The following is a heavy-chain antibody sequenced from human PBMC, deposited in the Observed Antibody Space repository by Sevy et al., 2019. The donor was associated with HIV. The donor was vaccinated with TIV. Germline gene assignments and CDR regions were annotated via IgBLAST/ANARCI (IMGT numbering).Heavy chain of an antibody. CDR3: ARDRGCSSTSCYHQDGYDGPPMFDY. V-gene: IGHV4-34*01. D-gene: IGHD2-2*01. Sequence: SETLSLTCAVYGGSFSGYYWSWIRQPPGKGLEWIGEINHSGSTNYNPSLKSRVTISVDTSKNQFSLKLSSVIAADTAVYYCARDRGCSSTSCYHQDGYDGPPMFDYWGQGTLVTVSS. CDR1: GGSFSGYY. CDR2: INHSGST. J-gene: IGHJ4*02.